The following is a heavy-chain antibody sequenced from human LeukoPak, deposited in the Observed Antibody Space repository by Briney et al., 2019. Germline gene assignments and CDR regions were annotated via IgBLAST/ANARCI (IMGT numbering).Heavy chain of an antibody. CDR2: INHSGST. Sequence: PSETLSLTCAVYGGSFSGYYWSWIRQPPGKGLEWIGEINHSGSTNYNPSLKSRVTISVDTSKNQFSLKLSSVTAADTAVYYCARRTMVRGVIGWGQGTLVTVPS. V-gene: IGHV4-34*01. CDR1: GGSFSGYY. D-gene: IGHD3-10*01. J-gene: IGHJ4*02. CDR3: ARRTMVRGVIG.